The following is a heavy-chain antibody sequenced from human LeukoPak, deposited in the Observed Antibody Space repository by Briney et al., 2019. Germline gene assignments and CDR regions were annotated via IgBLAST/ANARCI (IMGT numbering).Heavy chain of an antibody. CDR1: GFTFSSHE. Sequence: GGSLRLSCAASGFTFSSHEMNWVRQAPGKGLEWVSYISSSGSAIYYADSVKGRFTISRDNAKNSLYLQMNGLRADDTALYYCAREVVGATSEFDFWGQGTLVTVSS. D-gene: IGHD1-26*01. J-gene: IGHJ4*02. CDR2: ISSSGSAI. V-gene: IGHV3-48*03. CDR3: AREVVGATSEFDF.